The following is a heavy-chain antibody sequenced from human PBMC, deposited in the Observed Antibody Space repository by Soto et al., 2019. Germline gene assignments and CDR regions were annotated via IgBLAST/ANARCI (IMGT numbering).Heavy chain of an antibody. J-gene: IGHJ6*02. Sequence: QVQLAQSGAEVKKPGSSVRVSCQTSRGTFNTSPISWMRQAPGQGLEWLGDILPVFGMVNYAQQFQDRLNKTAVEATTSRSMEVRKRSPDATAVYSSATPNLRGRPYDVPGHPTPSLYRYGLGFWGQATTVSVSS. V-gene: IGHV1-69*01. D-gene: IGHD5-18*01. CDR1: RGTFNTSP. CDR3: ATPNLRGRPYDVPGHPTPSLYRYGLGF. CDR2: ILPVFGMV.